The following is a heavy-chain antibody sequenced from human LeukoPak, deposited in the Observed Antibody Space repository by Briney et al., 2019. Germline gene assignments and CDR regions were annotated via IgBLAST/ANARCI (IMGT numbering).Heavy chain of an antibody. D-gene: IGHD3-10*01. CDR1: GYTFSGYY. J-gene: IGHJ6*03. CDR2: INPNSGGT. V-gene: IGHV1-2*02. CDR3: ARDIGTMVRGRNYYYYYMDV. Sequence: ASVKVSCKASGYTFSGYYMHWVRQAPGQGLEWMGWINPNSGGTNYAQKFQGRVTMTRDTSISTAYMELSRLRSDDTAVYYCARDIGTMVRGRNYYYYYMDVWGKGTTVTVSS.